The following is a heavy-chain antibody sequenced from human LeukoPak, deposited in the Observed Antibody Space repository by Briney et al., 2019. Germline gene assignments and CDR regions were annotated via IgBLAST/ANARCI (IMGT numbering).Heavy chain of an antibody. J-gene: IGHJ4*02. Sequence: SETLSLTCAVSGYSISSGYYWGWIRQPPGKGLEWIGSIYHSGSTYYNPSLKSRVTISVDTSKNQFPLKLSSVTAADTAVYYCAISGWDFDYWGQGTLVTVSS. V-gene: IGHV4-38-2*01. CDR3: AISGWDFDY. D-gene: IGHD6-25*01. CDR2: IYHSGST. CDR1: GYSISSGYY.